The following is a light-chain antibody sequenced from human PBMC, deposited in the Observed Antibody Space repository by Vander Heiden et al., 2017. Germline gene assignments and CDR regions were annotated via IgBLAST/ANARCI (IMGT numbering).Light chain of an antibody. CDR1: SSDVGSYNR. J-gene: IGLJ2*01. Sequence: SALTKPPSVSGSPGQSVTISCTGTSSDVGSYNRVSWYQQPPGTAPKLMIYEVTKRPSGVPDRFSGSKSGNTASLTISGLQAEDEADYYCSSYTSSTTPVAFGGGTKLTVL. V-gene: IGLV2-18*02. CDR2: EVT. CDR3: SSYTSSTTPVA.